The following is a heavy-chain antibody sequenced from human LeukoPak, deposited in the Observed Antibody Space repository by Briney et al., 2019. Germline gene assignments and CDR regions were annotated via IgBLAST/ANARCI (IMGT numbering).Heavy chain of an antibody. Sequence: GGSLRLSCAASGFTFGSYAMSWVRQAPGKGLEWVGRIKSKTDGGTTDYAAPVKGRFTISRDDSKNTLYLQMNSLKTEDTAVYYCTTDLRSGPDYWGQGTLVTVSS. CDR1: GFTFGSYA. J-gene: IGHJ4*02. V-gene: IGHV3-15*01. D-gene: IGHD3-3*01. CDR3: TTDLRSGPDY. CDR2: IKSKTDGGTT.